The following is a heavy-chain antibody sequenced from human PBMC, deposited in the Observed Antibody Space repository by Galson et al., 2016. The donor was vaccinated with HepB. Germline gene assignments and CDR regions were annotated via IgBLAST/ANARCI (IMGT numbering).Heavy chain of an antibody. D-gene: IGHD6-25*01. CDR2: IKEDGTDK. CDR1: GFTFSTSW. J-gene: IGHJ4*02. CDR3: TSALWRPQY. V-gene: IGHV3-7*01. Sequence: SLRLSCAASGFTFSTSWMSWVRQAPGKGLEWVGCIKEDGTDKYYVDSVKGRFTISRDNAENSLYSQMNSLRAEDTAVYYCTSALWRPQYWGQGALVAVSS.